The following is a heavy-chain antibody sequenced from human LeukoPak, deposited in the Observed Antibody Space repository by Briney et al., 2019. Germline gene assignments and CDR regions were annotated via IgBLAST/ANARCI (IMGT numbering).Heavy chain of an antibody. CDR3: ARRGVDYYDSSGYFGY. J-gene: IGHJ4*02. Sequence: ASETLSLTCTVSGGSIISYYWSWIRQPPGKGLEWIGNIYYSGSTNYNPSLRSRITISVDTSKNQFSLKLSSVTAADTAVYYCARRGVDYYDSSGYFGYWGQGTLATVSS. D-gene: IGHD3-22*01. V-gene: IGHV4-59*08. CDR1: GGSIISYY. CDR2: IYYSGST.